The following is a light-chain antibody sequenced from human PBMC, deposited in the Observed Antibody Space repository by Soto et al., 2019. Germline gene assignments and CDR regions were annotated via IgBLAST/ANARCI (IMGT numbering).Light chain of an antibody. CDR2: GNS. CDR1: SSNIGAGYD. Sequence: QTVLTQPPSVSGAPGQRVTISCTGSSSNIGAGYDVHWYQQLPGTAPKLLIYGNSNRPSGVPDRFSGSKSGTSASLAITGLQAEDEADYYCQSYDSRLSGSRFGTGTKVTVL. J-gene: IGLJ1*01. CDR3: QSYDSRLSGSR. V-gene: IGLV1-40*01.